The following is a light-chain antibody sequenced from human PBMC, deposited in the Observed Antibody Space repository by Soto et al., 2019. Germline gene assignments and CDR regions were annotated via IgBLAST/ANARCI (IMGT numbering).Light chain of an antibody. Sequence: DIQMTQSPSSLSASIGDRVTIACQASQDITNYLNWYQQKPGKAPKLLIYDASNLETGVPSRFSGSGSGTYFTFTIASLQHEDLEPYYCQQYDNLHLTLRGGTKA. J-gene: IGKJ4*01. CDR2: DAS. V-gene: IGKV1-33*01. CDR3: QQYDNLHLT. CDR1: QDITNY.